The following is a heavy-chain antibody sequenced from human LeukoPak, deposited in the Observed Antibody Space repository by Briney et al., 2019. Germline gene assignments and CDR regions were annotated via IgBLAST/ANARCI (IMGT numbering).Heavy chain of an antibody. CDR3: QTGFYDSSGYYLDY. Sequence: GGSLRLSCAASGFTFSSYEMNWVRQAPGKGLEWVSYISSSGSTIYYADSVKGRFTISRDNAKNSLYLQMNSLRAEDTAVYYCQTGFYDSSGYYLDYWGQGTLVTVSS. V-gene: IGHV3-48*03. CDR1: GFTFSSYE. CDR2: ISSSGSTI. D-gene: IGHD3-22*01. J-gene: IGHJ4*02.